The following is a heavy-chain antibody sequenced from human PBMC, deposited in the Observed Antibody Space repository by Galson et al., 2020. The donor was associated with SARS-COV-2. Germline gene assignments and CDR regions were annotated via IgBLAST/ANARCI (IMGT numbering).Heavy chain of an antibody. D-gene: IGHD6-13*01. CDR1: GYTFTTYA. J-gene: IGHJ6*03. CDR2: INTNTGNP. Sequence: ASVKVSCKASGYTFTTYAINWVQQAPGQGLEWMGWINTNTGNPTYAQGFTGRFVFSLDTSVSTAYLQISSLKAEDTAVYYCARDGSSSWGNYYFYYYMDVWGKGTTVTVSS. V-gene: IGHV7-4-1*02. CDR3: ARDGSSSWGNYYFYYYMDV.